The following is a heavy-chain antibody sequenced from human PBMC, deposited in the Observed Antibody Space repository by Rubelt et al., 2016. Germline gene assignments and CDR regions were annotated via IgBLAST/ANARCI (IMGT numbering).Heavy chain of an antibody. Sequence: APGKGLEWVAVIWYDGSNKYYADSVKGRFTISRDNSKNTQYLQMNSLSAEDTAVYYCARDLTSGYFDHWGQGTLVTVSS. CDR2: IWYDGSNK. V-gene: IGHV3-33*01. D-gene: IGHD3-10*01. CDR3: ARDLTSGYFDH. J-gene: IGHJ4*02.